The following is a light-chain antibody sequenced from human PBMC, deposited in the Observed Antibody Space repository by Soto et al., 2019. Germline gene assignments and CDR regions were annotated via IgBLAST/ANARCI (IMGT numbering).Light chain of an antibody. Sequence: QAALTQPASVSGSPGQSITISCTGTSSDVGGYNYVSWYQQHPGKAPKLMIYEVSNRPSGVSNRFSGSKSGNTASLTISGLQAEDEADYYCSSYTSRSTLSVFGTGTNVTGL. J-gene: IGLJ1*01. CDR3: SSYTSRSTLSV. V-gene: IGLV2-14*01. CDR1: SSDVGGYNY. CDR2: EVS.